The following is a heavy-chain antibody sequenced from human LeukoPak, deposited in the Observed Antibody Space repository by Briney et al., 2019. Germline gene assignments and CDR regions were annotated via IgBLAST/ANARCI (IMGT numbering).Heavy chain of an antibody. CDR2: ISWNSGSI. CDR1: GFTFDDYA. Sequence: GGSLRLSCAASGFTFDDYAMHWVRHAPGKGLEWVSGISWNSGSIGYADSVKGRFTISRDNAKNSLYLQMNSLRAEDTALYYCAKGTQLRDNWFDPWGQGTLVTVSS. CDR3: AKGTQLRDNWFDP. J-gene: IGHJ5*02. V-gene: IGHV3-9*01. D-gene: IGHD6-6*01.